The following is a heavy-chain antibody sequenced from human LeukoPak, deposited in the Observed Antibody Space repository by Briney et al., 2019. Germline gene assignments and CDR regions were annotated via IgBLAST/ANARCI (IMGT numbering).Heavy chain of an antibody. CDR3: TTLGYHLDS. V-gene: IGHV3-48*03. D-gene: IGHD3-22*01. Sequence: PGGSLRLSCAASGFDFGAYEMNWVRQAPGKGLEWVAYIAGSDSTIYYADSVRSRFTISRDNAKKSLYLQMNSLRAEDTALYYCTTLGYHLDSWGQGTLVTVSS. J-gene: IGHJ4*02. CDR2: IAGSDSTI. CDR1: GFDFGAYE.